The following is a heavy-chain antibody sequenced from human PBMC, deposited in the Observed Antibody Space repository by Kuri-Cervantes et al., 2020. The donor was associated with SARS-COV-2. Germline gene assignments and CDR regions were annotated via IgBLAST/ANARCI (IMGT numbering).Heavy chain of an antibody. D-gene: IGHD3-22*01. CDR2: IYYTGST. V-gene: IGHV4-39*01. J-gene: IGHJ5*02. CDR1: GGSIISSGNY. Sequence: SETLSLTCSVSGGSIISSGNYWGWIRQPPGKGLGWVGSIYYTGSTSYNPSLKSRVTISVDTSKNQFSLRLSSVTAADTAVYYCARHPLITLKEGWFDPWGQGTLVTVSS. CDR3: ARHPLITLKEGWFDP.